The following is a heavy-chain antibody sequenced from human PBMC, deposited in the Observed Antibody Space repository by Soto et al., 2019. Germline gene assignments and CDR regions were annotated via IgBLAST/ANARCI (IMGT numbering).Heavy chain of an antibody. D-gene: IGHD1-26*01. J-gene: IGHJ5*01. Sequence: EVQLMESGGGLVQPGESLRLSCVVSGLSLSGYALSWVRQAPGKGLEWVSAVSGSGGTTYYADSVKGRYTISRDNSKNTLYLQMNGLRVADTAKYFCAKDGRRVGPTLNWLDSWGQGTQVTVTS. CDR3: AKDGRRVGPTLNWLDS. V-gene: IGHV3-23*01. CDR1: GLSLSGYA. CDR2: VSGSGGTT.